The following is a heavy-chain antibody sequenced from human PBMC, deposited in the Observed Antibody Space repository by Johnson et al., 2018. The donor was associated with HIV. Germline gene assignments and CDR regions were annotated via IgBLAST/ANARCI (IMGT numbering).Heavy chain of an antibody. V-gene: IGHV3-66*01. D-gene: IGHD3-22*01. Sequence: MQLVESGGGLVQPGGSLRLSCAASGFTVSSNYINWVRQAPGKGLECVSGIYSGGRTYYADSVRGRFTISRDNSKNTRYLQMNSLRAEDTAVYFCARDRRYYDSSGYYHDAFDIWGQGTMVAVSS. CDR2: IYSGGRT. CDR1: GFTVSSNY. CDR3: ARDRRYYDSSGYYHDAFDI. J-gene: IGHJ3*02.